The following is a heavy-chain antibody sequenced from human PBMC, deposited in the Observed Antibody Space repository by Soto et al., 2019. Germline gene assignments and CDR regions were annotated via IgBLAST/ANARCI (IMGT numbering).Heavy chain of an antibody. CDR1: GGSISSSSYY. J-gene: IGHJ4*02. V-gene: IGHV4-39*01. Sequence: QLQLQESGPGLVKPSETLSLTCTVSGGSISSSSYYWGWIRQPPGKGLEWIGSIYYSGSTYYNPSLKSRVTISVDTSKNQFSLKLSSVTAADTAVYYCARHRGPQLGEDFDYWGQGTLVTVSS. CDR3: ARHRGPQLGEDFDY. CDR2: IYYSGST. D-gene: IGHD3-16*01.